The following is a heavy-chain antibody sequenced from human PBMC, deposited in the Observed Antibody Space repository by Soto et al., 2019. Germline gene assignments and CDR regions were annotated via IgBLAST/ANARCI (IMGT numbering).Heavy chain of an antibody. J-gene: IGHJ4*02. CDR2: IYSGGTT. Sequence: EVQLVESGGGLIQPGGSLRLSCAASGFTVSNNYMSWVRQAPGKGLEWVSVIYSGGTTYYADSVKGRFTISRDNSKNTLYLQMNSLTTEDTAVYYCARDKQGHFDYWGQGTLVTVSS. V-gene: IGHV3-53*01. CDR3: ARDKQGHFDY. CDR1: GFTVSNNY.